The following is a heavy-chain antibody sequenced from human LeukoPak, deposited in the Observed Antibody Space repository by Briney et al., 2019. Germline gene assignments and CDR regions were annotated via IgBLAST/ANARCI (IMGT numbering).Heavy chain of an antibody. CDR1: GFTFSSYS. CDR2: ISSSSSTI. D-gene: IGHD3-9*01. V-gene: IGHV3-48*04. J-gene: IGHJ4*02. CDR3: ARDHGDILTGYYGFDY. Sequence: GGSLRLSCAASGFTFSSYSMNWVRQAPGKGLEWVSYISSSSSTIYYADSVKGRFTISRDNAKNSLYLQMNSLRAEDTAVYYCARDHGDILTGYYGFDYWGQGTLVTVSS.